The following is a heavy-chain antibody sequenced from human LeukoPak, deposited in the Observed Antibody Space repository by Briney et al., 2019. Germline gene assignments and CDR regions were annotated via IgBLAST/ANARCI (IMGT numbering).Heavy chain of an antibody. D-gene: IGHD3-22*01. J-gene: IGHJ6*02. CDR3: ARVGDDSSGYYSDYYYYGMDV. CDR1: GFTFSDYY. Sequence: GSLRLSCAASGFTFSDYYMSWIRQAPGKGLEWVSYINRSGSTIYSADSVKGRFTISRDNAKNSLYLQMNSLRAEDTAVYYCARVGDDSSGYYSDYYYYGMDVWGQGTTVTVSS. V-gene: IGHV3-11*01. CDR2: INRSGSTI.